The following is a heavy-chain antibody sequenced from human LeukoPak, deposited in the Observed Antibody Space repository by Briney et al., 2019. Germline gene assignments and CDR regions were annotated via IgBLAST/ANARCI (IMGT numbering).Heavy chain of an antibody. D-gene: IGHD2-15*01. CDR3: ARPDCSGGSCYWVGLDY. Sequence: PGRSLRLSCAASGFTFSSYGMHWVRQAPGKGLEWVAVISYDGSNKYYADSVKGRFTISRDNSKNTLYLQMNSLRAEDTAVYYCARPDCSGGSCYWVGLDYWGQGTLVTVSS. V-gene: IGHV3-30*03. CDR1: GFTFSSYG. CDR2: ISYDGSNK. J-gene: IGHJ4*02.